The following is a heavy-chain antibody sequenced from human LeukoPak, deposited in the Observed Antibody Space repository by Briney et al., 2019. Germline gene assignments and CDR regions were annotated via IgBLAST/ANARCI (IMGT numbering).Heavy chain of an antibody. J-gene: IGHJ4*02. Sequence: SVKVSCKASGGTFSSYAISWVRQAPGQGLEWMGGIIPIFGTANYAQKFQGRVTITTDESTSTAYMELSSLRSEDTAVYYCATSGIAVAEWAYWGQGTLVTVSS. D-gene: IGHD6-19*01. CDR2: IIPIFGTA. CDR3: ATSGIAVAEWAY. CDR1: GGTFSSYA. V-gene: IGHV1-69*05.